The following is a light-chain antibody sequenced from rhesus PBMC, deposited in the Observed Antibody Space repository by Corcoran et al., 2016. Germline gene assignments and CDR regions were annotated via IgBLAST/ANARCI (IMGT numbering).Light chain of an antibody. Sequence: DIQMTQSPSALSASIRDRVPITCRASENVNKYLNWYQQKAEKAPKLLIYKASTLQSGVPSRFSGSGVGTEYTFTISSLQPEDVATYYCQHGYGTPWTFGQGTKVEIK. CDR3: QHGYGTPWT. CDR2: KAS. J-gene: IGKJ1*01. V-gene: IGKV1-74*01. CDR1: ENVNKY.